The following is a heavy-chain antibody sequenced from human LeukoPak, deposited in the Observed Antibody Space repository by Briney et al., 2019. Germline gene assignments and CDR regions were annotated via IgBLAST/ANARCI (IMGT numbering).Heavy chain of an antibody. V-gene: IGHV4-34*01. CDR2: INHSGST. D-gene: IGHD3-16*02. CDR1: GGSFSGYY. J-gene: IGHJ3*02. CDR3: ARGKVDYVWGSYRSFAFDI. Sequence: SETLSLTCAVYGGSFSGYYWSWIRQPPGKGLEWIGEINHSGSTNYNPSLKSRVTISVDTSKNQFSLKLSSVTTADTAVYYCARGKVDYVWGSYRSFAFDIWGQGTMVTVSS.